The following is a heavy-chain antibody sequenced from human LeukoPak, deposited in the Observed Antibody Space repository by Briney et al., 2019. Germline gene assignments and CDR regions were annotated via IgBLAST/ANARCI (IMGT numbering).Heavy chain of an antibody. CDR3: ARAPSGETLSPYFFDY. D-gene: IGHD7-27*01. CDR2: IIPVFGTT. J-gene: IGHJ4*02. CDR1: GGTFSSYS. V-gene: IGHV1-69*13. Sequence: GASVKVSCKASGGTFSSYSISWVRQAPGQGLEWMGRIIPVFGTTNYAQKFLGRVTMTSDESTSTVYLELSSLRSEDTAVYYCARAPSGETLSPYFFDYWGQGTLVTVSS.